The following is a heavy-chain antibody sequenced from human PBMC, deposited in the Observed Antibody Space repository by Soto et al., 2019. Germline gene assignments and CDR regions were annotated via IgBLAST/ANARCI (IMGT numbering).Heavy chain of an antibody. CDR2: IIPIFGTA. J-gene: IGHJ6*02. D-gene: IGHD2-21*02. CDR1: GGTFSSYA. Sequence: QVQLVQSGAEVKKPGSSVKVSCKASGGTFSSYAISWVRQAPGQGLEWMGGIIPIFGTANYAQKFQGRVTITADESTSTVYMELSSLRSEDTAVYYCARDNIVVVTATLYYYYGMDVWGQGTTVTVSS. V-gene: IGHV1-69*01. CDR3: ARDNIVVVTATLYYYYGMDV.